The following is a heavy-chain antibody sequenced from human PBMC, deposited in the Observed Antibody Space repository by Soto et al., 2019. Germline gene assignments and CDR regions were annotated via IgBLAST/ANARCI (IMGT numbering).Heavy chain of an antibody. CDR3: ARLGLVRSDFFDY. CDR2: IYYSGST. J-gene: IGHJ4*02. Sequence: SLTCTVSGGSISSYYWSWIRQPPGKGLEWIGYIYYSGSTNYNPSLKSRVTISVDTSKNQFSLKLSSVTAADTAVYYCARLGLVRSDFFDYWGQGTLVTVSS. V-gene: IGHV4-59*08. CDR1: GGSISSYY. D-gene: IGHD6-6*01.